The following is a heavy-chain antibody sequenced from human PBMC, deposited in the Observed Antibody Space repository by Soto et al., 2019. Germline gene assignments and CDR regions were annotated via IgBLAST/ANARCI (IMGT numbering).Heavy chain of an antibody. Sequence: LSLTCTVSGGSISSSSYYWGWIRQPPGKGLEWIGSIYYSGSTYYNPSLKSRVTISVDTSKNQFSLKLSSVTAADTAVYYCARLKLDGYNYDYWGQGTLVTVSS. CDR3: ARLKLDGYNYDY. CDR1: GGSISSSSYY. CDR2: IYYSGST. D-gene: IGHD5-12*01. V-gene: IGHV4-39*01. J-gene: IGHJ4*02.